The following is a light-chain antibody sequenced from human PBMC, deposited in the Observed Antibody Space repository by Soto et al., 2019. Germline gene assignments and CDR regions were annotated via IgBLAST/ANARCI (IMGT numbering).Light chain of an antibody. CDR2: DVS. Sequence: QSVLTQPASVSGSPGQSITISCTGSSSDVGGYNYVSWYQQDPGKAPKLMIYDVSDRPSGVSNRFSGSKSGNTASLIISGLQAEDEADYYCSSYTSSSTVVFGGGTKVTVL. V-gene: IGLV2-14*01. J-gene: IGLJ3*02. CDR3: SSYTSSSTVV. CDR1: SSDVGGYNY.